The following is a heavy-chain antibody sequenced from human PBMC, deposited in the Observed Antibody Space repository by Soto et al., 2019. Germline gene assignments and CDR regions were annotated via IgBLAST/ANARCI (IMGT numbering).Heavy chain of an antibody. V-gene: IGHV1-18*01. CDR2: ISAYNGNT. Sequence: VKASSKESGYTFTSYGISSVRQYPEKGLEWIGWISAYNGNTNYAQKLQGRVTMTTDTSTSTAYMELRSLRSDDTAVYYCARDWAAAGRFDYWGQGTLVTVSS. CDR3: ARDWAAAGRFDY. J-gene: IGHJ4*02. D-gene: IGHD6-13*01. CDR1: GYTFTSYG.